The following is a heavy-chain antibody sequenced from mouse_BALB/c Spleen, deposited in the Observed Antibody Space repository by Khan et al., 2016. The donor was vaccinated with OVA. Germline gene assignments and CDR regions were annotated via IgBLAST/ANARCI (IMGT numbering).Heavy chain of an antibody. CDR2: IFPGNSDT. Sequence: EVQLQQSGTVLARPGASVKMSCKASGYSFTSYWMHWITQRPGQGLEWIGAIFPGNSDTTYNQKFTGKAKLTAVTSASTAYMELSSLTNEDSAVYYCTRSYDWCFDVGGAGTTVTVSS. CDR1: GYSFTSYW. J-gene: IGHJ1*01. CDR3: TRSYDWCFDV. D-gene: IGHD1-1*01. V-gene: IGHV1-5*01.